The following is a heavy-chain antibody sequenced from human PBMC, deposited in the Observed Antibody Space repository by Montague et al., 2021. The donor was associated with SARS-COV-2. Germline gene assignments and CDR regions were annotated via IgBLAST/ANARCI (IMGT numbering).Heavy chain of an antibody. D-gene: IGHD6-19*01. J-gene: IGHJ6*02. CDR2: IYYSGST. CDR3: ARAIGSMYSSGWYYYYYGMDV. V-gene: IGHV4-59*01. Sequence: SKTLSLTCTVSGGSISSYYWSWIRQPPGKGLEWIGYIYYSGSTNYNPSLKSRVTISVDTSKNQFSLKLSSVTAADTAVYYCARAIGSMYSSGWYYYYYGMDVWGQGTTVTVSS. CDR1: GGSISSYY.